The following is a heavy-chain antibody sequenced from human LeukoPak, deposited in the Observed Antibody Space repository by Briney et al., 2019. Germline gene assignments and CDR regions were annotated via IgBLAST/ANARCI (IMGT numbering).Heavy chain of an antibody. CDR1: GYTLTESS. V-gene: IGHV1-24*01. Sequence: ASVKVSCKVSGYTLTESSMHWVRQAPGKGLEWMGGFDPEDGETIYAQKFQGRVTMTEDTSTDTAYMELSSLRSEDTAVYYCATVSLDLIVVVIKDAFDIWGQGTMVTVSS. D-gene: IGHD3-22*01. CDR2: FDPEDGET. CDR3: ATVSLDLIVVVIKDAFDI. J-gene: IGHJ3*02.